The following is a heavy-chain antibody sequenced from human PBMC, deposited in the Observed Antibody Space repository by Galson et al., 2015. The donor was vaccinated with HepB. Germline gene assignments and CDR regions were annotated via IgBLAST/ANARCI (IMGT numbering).Heavy chain of an antibody. CDR3: AGRGRHYVHAMDV. D-gene: IGHD3-10*02. V-gene: IGHV4-39*01. CDR1: GGPISSPTYY. J-gene: IGHJ6*02. CDR2: IYHTGST. Sequence: ETLSLTCNVSGGPISSPTYYWAWVRQPPGKGLEWIGTIYHTGSTYYSPSLKSRVIISVDSSRNQFSLKLTSVTAAETGVYYCAGRGRHYVHAMDVWGQGTTVTVSS.